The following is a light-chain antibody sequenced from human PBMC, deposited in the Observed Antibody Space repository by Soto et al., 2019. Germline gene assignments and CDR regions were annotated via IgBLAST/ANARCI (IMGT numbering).Light chain of an antibody. CDR3: QQYDVWPALT. CDR1: QSVSST. V-gene: IGKV3-15*01. J-gene: IGKJ4*01. CDR2: GAS. Sequence: EKALTQSPVTLSLSPGERATLSCRASQSVSSTLAWYQQRPGQAPRLLIYGASTRASGVPDRFSGSGSGTEFILTISSLQSEDSAVYYCQQYDVWPALTFGGGTKVDIK.